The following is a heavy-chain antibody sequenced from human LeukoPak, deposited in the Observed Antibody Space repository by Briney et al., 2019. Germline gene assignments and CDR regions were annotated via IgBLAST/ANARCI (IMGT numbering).Heavy chain of an antibody. CDR3: ARRVYWAAMVLYYFDY. CDR1: GGSVGSAGYY. V-gene: IGHV4-61*08. Sequence: SETLSLTCTVSGGSVGSAGYYWSWIRQPPGGGLEWIGYIYYIRNTNYNPSLKSRVTMSLDPSKNQFSLKLNSVTAADTAVYYCARRVYWAAMVLYYFDYWGQGTLVTVSS. D-gene: IGHD5-18*01. CDR2: IYYIRNT. J-gene: IGHJ4*02.